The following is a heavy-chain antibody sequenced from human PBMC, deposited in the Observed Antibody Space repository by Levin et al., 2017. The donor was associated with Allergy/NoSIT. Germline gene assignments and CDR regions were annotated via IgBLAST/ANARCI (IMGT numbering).Heavy chain of an antibody. CDR3: ARIMYGTDAFDI. D-gene: IGHD2-8*01. V-gene: IGHV3-11*01. Sequence: LSLTCAASGFIFSDYYMTWIRQAPGKGLDWVSYISSSGGTIFYSDSVKGRFTISRDNTKNSLFLQMNSLRAEDTAVYYCARIMYGTDAFDIWGLGTMVTVSS. CDR2: ISSSGGTI. CDR1: GFIFSDYY. J-gene: IGHJ3*02.